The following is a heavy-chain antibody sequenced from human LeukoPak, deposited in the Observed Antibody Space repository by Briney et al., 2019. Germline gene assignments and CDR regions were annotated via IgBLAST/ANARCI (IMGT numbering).Heavy chain of an antibody. V-gene: IGHV1-69*04. J-gene: IGHJ4*02. CDR3: ARFYYDSSGYYFYFDY. CDR2: IIPILGIA. CDR1: GGTFSSYA. D-gene: IGHD3-22*01. Sequence: ASVKVSCKASGGTFSSYAISWVRQAPGQGLEWMGRIIPILGIANYAQKFQGRVTITADKSTSTAYMGLSSLRSEDTAVYYCARFYYDSSGYYFYFDYWGQGTLVTVSS.